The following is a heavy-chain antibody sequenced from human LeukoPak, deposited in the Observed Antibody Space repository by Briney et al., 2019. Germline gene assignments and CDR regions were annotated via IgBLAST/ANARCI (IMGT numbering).Heavy chain of an antibody. CDR2: IIPIFGTA. D-gene: IGHD6-13*01. Sequence: SVKVSCKASGGTFSSYAISWVRQAPGQGLEWMGRIIPIFGTANYAQKFQGRVTITTDESTSTAYMELSSLRSEDTAVYYCARAGIAAAAFDYWGQGTLVTVSS. CDR1: GGTFSSYA. CDR3: ARAGIAAAAFDY. J-gene: IGHJ4*02. V-gene: IGHV1-69*05.